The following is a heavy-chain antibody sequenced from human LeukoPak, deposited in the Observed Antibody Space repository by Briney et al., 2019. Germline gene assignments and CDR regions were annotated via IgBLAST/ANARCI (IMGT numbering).Heavy chain of an antibody. V-gene: IGHV3-48*04. CDR1: GFTFSSYW. J-gene: IGHJ4*02. D-gene: IGHD6-19*01. CDR2: ISSSGSTI. CDR3: ARDTIQSSGWISFDY. Sequence: GRSLRLSCAASGFTFSSYWMSWVRQAPGKGLEWVSYISSSGSTIYYADSVKGRFTISRDNAKNSLYLQMNSLRAEDTAVYYCARDTIQSSGWISFDYWGQGTLVTVSS.